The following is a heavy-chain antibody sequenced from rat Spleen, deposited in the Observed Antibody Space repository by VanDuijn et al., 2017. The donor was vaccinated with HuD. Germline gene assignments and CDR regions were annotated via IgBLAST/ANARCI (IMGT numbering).Heavy chain of an antibody. Sequence: VQLVESGGGLVQPGRSLKFSCAASGFTFSNYGMAWVRQPPGKSLVWMGTIWAGGNTNYNSAVQSRLSISRDTSKSQVFLKMDSLQPEDTGTYYCARQKYYDGSPYVMDAWGQGTSVTVSS. V-gene: IGHV2-72*01. CDR1: GFTFSNYG. J-gene: IGHJ4*01. CDR2: IWAGGNT. CDR3: ARQKYYDGSPYVMDA. D-gene: IGHD1-12*02.